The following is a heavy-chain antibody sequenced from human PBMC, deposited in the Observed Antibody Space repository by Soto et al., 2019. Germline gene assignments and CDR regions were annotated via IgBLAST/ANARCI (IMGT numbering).Heavy chain of an antibody. CDR1: GFTVSSNY. CDR2: IYSGGST. CDR3: ARSEGIAVAIWYFDY. Sequence: EVQLVESGGGLIQPGGSLRLSCAASGFTVSSNYMSWVRQAPGKGLEWVSVIYSGGSTYYADSVKGRFTISRDNSKNTLYLQMNSLRAEDTAVYYCARSEGIAVAIWYFDYWGQGTLVTVS. D-gene: IGHD6-19*01. J-gene: IGHJ4*02. V-gene: IGHV3-53*01.